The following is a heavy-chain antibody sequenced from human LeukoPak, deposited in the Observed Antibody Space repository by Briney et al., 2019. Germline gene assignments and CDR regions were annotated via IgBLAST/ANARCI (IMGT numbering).Heavy chain of an antibody. Sequence: GGSLRLSCAASGFTFSSYAMHWIRQAPGKGLEWVAVISYDGSNKYYADSVKGRFTISRDNSKNTLYLQMNSLRAEDTAVYYCARDSNGDYLDYWGQGTLVTVSS. CDR2: ISYDGSNK. V-gene: IGHV3-30*04. D-gene: IGHD4-17*01. CDR3: ARDSNGDYLDY. J-gene: IGHJ4*02. CDR1: GFTFSSYA.